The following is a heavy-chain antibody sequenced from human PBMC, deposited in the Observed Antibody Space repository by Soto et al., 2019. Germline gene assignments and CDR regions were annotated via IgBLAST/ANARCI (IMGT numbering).Heavy chain of an antibody. Sequence: SETLSLTCTVSGDSITNNNYHWGWTRQPPGKGLEWIGTVYSNGNTYYNPSLKSRLAISVDTSKNQFSLKLSSVTAAETAVYYCARRAVSRGITGTKGLYWFDPWGQGTLVTVSS. D-gene: IGHD1-7*01. CDR1: GDSITNNNYH. J-gene: IGHJ5*02. CDR3: ARRAVSRGITGTKGLYWFDP. CDR2: VYSNGNT. V-gene: IGHV4-39*07.